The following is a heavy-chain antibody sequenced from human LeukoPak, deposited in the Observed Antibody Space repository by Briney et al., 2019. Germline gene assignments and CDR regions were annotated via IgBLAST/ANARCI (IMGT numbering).Heavy chain of an antibody. Sequence: GGSLRLSCAASGFTFSSYAMSWVRQAPGKGLVWVSRINSDGSSTTYADSVKGRFTISRDNARNTLYLQMNSLRAEDTAVYYCARGRGTIYMFDYWGQGTLVTVSS. J-gene: IGHJ4*02. D-gene: IGHD2/OR15-2a*01. V-gene: IGHV3-74*01. CDR2: INSDGSST. CDR1: GFTFSSYA. CDR3: ARGRGTIYMFDY.